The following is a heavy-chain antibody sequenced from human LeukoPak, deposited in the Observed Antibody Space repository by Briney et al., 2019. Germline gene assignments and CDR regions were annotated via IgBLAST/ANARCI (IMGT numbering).Heavy chain of an antibody. V-gene: IGHV4-30-2*01. J-gene: IGHJ5*02. D-gene: IGHD2-15*01. CDR1: GGSISSGGYS. Sequence: SETLSLTCAVSGGSISSGGYSWSWIRQPPGKGLEWIGYIYHSGGTYYNPSLKSRVTISVDRSKNQFSLKLSSVTAADTAVYYCARAGVAATKGSVWFDPWGQGTLVTVSS. CDR2: IYHSGGT. CDR3: ARAGVAATKGSVWFDP.